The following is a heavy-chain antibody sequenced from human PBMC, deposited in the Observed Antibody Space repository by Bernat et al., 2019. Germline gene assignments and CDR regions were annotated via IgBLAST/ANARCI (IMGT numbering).Heavy chain of an antibody. CDR2: ISSSGSTI. CDR3: AGAFDH. J-gene: IGHJ4*02. CDR1: GFSFGVYN. V-gene: IGHV3-48*02. Sequence: EVQLVESGGGLVQPGGSLRLSCAASGFSFGVYNMNWVRQAPGKGLEWVSYISSSGSTIYYADSVKGRFTISRDNAKNSLYLQMNGLRDEDTAVYFCAGAFDHWGQGTLVTVSS.